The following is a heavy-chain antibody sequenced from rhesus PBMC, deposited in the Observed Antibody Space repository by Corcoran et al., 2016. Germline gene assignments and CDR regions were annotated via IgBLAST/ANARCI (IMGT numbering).Heavy chain of an antibody. Sequence: QLQLQESGPGLVKPSETLSVTCAVSGGSISSSYWSWIRQAPGKGLEWIGYIYGSGRSTNYNPSLQSRVTRSVDTSQNQLSLKLRAVTTADTAVYYCARPYSGSWTLFDYWGQGVLVTVSA. CDR1: GGSISSSY. J-gene: IGHJ4*01. CDR2: IYGSGRST. V-gene: IGHV4-169*01. CDR3: ARPYSGSWTLFDY. D-gene: IGHD6-25*01.